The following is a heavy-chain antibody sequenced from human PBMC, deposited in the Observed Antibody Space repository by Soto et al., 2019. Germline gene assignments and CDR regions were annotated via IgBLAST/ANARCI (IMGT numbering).Heavy chain of an antibody. J-gene: IGHJ3*02. CDR2: IYSGGST. D-gene: IGHD4-4*01. V-gene: IGHV3-53*05. Sequence: GSLRLSCAASGFTVSSNYMSWVRQAPGKGLEWVSVIYSGGSTYYADSVKGRFTISRDNSKNTLYLQMNSLRAEDTAVYYCAKALHRDAFDIWGQGTMVTVSS. CDR3: AKALHRDAFDI. CDR1: GFTVSSNY.